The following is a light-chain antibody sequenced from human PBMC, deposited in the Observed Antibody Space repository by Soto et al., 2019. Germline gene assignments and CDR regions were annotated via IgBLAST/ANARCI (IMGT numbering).Light chain of an antibody. Sequence: QSVLTQPASVSGSPGQSITISCTGTSSDVGGYNYVSWYQQHPGKAPKLMIYEVSNRPSGVSNRFSGSKSGNTASLTISGLQAEYEADYYCRSYTSSSTHYVFGTGTKVTVL. J-gene: IGLJ1*01. CDR1: SSDVGGYNY. CDR2: EVS. V-gene: IGLV2-14*01. CDR3: RSYTSSSTHYV.